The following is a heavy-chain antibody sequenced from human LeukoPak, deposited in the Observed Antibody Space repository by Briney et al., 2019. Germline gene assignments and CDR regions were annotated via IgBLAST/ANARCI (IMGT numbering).Heavy chain of an antibody. V-gene: IGHV3-11*01. CDR2: ISSSGSTI. J-gene: IGHJ4*02. D-gene: IGHD2/OR15-2a*01. CDR1: GFTFSDYY. CDR3: ARGGVLWVSANLFDY. Sequence: GGSLRLSCAASGFTFSDYYMSWTRQAPGKGLEWVSYISSSGSTIYYADSVKGRFTISRDNAKNSLYLQMNSLRAEDTAVYYCARGGVLWVSANLFDYWGQGTLVTVSS.